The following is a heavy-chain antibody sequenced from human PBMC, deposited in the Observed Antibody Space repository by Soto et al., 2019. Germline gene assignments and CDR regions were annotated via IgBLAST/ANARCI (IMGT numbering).Heavy chain of an antibody. J-gene: IGHJ4*02. CDR3: AIPTRGYSYGIDY. Sequence: QVQLQQWGAGLLKPSETLSLTCAVYGGSFSGYYWSWIRQPPGKGLEWIGEINHSGSTNYNTSLKSRVTISVDTSKNQFSLKLSSVTAADTAVYYCAIPTRGYSYGIDYWGQGTLVTVSS. V-gene: IGHV4-34*01. D-gene: IGHD5-18*01. CDR1: GGSFSGYY. CDR2: INHSGST.